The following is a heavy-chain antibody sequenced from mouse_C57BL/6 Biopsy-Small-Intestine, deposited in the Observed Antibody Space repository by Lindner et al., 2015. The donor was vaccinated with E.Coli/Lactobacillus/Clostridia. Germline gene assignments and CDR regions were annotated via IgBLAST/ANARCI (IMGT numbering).Heavy chain of an antibody. CDR2: IYPGGGYA. Sequence: VQLQESGAELVRPGTSVKMSCKASEYTFTNYWIGWAKQRPGHGLEWIGDIYPGGGYANYNEKFKGKATLTADKSSSTAYMQFSSLTSEDSAIYYCARGNYDAMDYWGQGTSVTVSS. V-gene: IGHV1-63*01. J-gene: IGHJ4*01. CDR1: EYTFTNYW. CDR3: ARGNYDAMDY.